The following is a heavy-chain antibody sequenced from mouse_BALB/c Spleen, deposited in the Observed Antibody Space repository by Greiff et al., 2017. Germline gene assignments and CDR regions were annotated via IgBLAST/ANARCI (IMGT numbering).Heavy chain of an antibody. CDR2: ISSGSSTI. J-gene: IGHJ2*01. V-gene: IGHV5-17*02. Sequence: EVNLVESGGGLVQPGGSRKLSCAASGFTFSSFGMHWVRQAPEKGLEWVAYISSGSSTIYYADTVKGRFTISRDNPKNTLFLQMTSLRSEDTAMYYCASIYDGYPYYFDYWGQGTTLTVSS. D-gene: IGHD2-3*01. CDR3: ASIYDGYPYYFDY. CDR1: GFTFSSFG.